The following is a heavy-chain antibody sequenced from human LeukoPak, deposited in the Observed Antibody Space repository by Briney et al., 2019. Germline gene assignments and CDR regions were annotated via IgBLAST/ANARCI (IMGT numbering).Heavy chain of an antibody. V-gene: IGHV3-23*01. D-gene: IGHD6-19*01. CDR2: ISGSGGST. Sequence: GGSLRLSCAASGFTFSSYAMSWVRQAPGKGLEWVSGISGSGGSTYYADSVKGRFSISRDNAKNSLYLQMNSLRAEDTAVYYCARGFRIAVAGNDYYYYYGMDVWGQGTTVTVSS. CDR1: GFTFSSYA. CDR3: ARGFRIAVAGNDYYYYYGMDV. J-gene: IGHJ6*02.